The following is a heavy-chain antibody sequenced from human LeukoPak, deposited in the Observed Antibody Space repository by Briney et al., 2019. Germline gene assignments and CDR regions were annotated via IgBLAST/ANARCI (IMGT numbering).Heavy chain of an antibody. CDR3: ARDYYGSGSYYGPIKYYFDY. V-gene: IGHV3-21*01. Sequence: GGSLRLSCAASGFTFSSYSMNWVRQAPGKGLEWVSSISSSSSYIYYADSVKGRFTISRDNAKNSLYLQMNSLRAEDTAVYYCARDYYGSGSYYGPIKYYFDYWGQGTLVTVSS. J-gene: IGHJ4*02. CDR2: ISSSSSYI. CDR1: GFTFSSYS. D-gene: IGHD3-10*01.